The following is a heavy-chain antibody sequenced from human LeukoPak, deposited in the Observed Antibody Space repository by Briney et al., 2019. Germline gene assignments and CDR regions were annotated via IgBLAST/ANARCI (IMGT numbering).Heavy chain of an antibody. CDR3: ARRAMIVVANAFDI. D-gene: IGHD3-22*01. CDR1: GGTFSSYA. V-gene: IGHV1-69*13. J-gene: IGHJ3*02. CDR2: IIPIFGTA. Sequence: SVNVSCKASGGTFSSYAISWVRQAPGQGLEWMGGIIPIFGTANYAQKFQGRVTITADESTSTAYMELSSLRSEDTAVYYCARRAMIVVANAFDIWGQGTMVTVSS.